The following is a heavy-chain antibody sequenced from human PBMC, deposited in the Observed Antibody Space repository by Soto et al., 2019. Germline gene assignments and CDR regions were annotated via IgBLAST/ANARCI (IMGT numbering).Heavy chain of an antibody. CDR2: IIPIFGTP. CDR3: ARDRDDYGSGNYYNRIDF. J-gene: IGHJ4*02. CDR1: GGIFSTYA. V-gene: IGHV1-69*01. Sequence: QVQLVQSGAEVKKPGSSVKVSCKASGGIFSTYAISWLRHAPGQGLAWMGVIIPIFGTPNYAQRFQGRVTITADESTSTAYMELSRLRSEDTAVYYCARDRDDYGSGNYYNRIDFWGQGTLVTVSS. D-gene: IGHD3-10*01.